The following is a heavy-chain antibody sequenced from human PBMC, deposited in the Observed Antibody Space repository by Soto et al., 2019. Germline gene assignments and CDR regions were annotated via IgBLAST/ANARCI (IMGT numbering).Heavy chain of an antibody. CDR1: GGSISSYS. J-gene: IGHJ4*02. V-gene: IGHV4-59*08. CDR3: AGSLYCSNGLCYRRYYFDY. Sequence: PSETLSLTCTVSGGSISSYSWSWIRQPPGKGLEWIGYIYYSGITNYNPSLKSRVTISVDTSKNQFSLKLSSVTAADTAVYYCAGSLYCSNGLCYRRYYFDYWGQGTLVTAPQ. D-gene: IGHD2-8*01. CDR2: IYYSGIT.